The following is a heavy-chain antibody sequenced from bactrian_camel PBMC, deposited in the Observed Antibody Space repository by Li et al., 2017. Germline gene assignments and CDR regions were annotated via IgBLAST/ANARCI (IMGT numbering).Heavy chain of an antibody. Sequence: VQLVESGGGLVQPGGSLRLSCAASGFTFSRHYMTWVRQGPGKGLEWVSGINNDGGATAYGDSVKGRFTISRDNAKNTVYLQMNSLKPEDTAVYYCVSQYGGSWYVFGNWGQGTQVTVS. CDR1: GFTFSRHY. CDR2: INNDGGAT. D-gene: IGHD6*01. CDR3: VSQYGGSWYVFGN. V-gene: IGHV3S40*01. J-gene: IGHJ6*01.